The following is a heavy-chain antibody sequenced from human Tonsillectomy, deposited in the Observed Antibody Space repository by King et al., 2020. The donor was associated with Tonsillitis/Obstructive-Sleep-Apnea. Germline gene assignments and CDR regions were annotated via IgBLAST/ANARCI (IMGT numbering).Heavy chain of an antibody. Sequence: VQLPQWGAGLLKPSETLSLTCAVYGGSFSGYYWSWIRQPPGKGLEWIGEINHSGSTNYNPSLKSRVTISVDTSKNQFSLKLNSVTAADTAVYYCARGVTYYDFWSGYRPDYYYMDVWGKGTTVTVSS. V-gene: IGHV4-34*01. J-gene: IGHJ6*03. CDR3: ARGVTYYDFWSGYRPDYYYMDV. CDR2: INHSGST. CDR1: GGSFSGYY. D-gene: IGHD3-3*01.